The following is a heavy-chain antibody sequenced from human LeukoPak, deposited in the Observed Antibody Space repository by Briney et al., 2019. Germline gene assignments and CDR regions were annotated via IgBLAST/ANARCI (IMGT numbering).Heavy chain of an antibody. CDR3: ARDVNWNDRVGVDY. J-gene: IGHJ4*02. V-gene: IGHV1-69*13. CDR2: IIPIFGTA. D-gene: IGHD1-20*01. Sequence: SVKVSCKASGFTFTSHDYNWVRQAPGQGLEWMGGIIPIFGTANYAQKFQGRVTITADESTSTAYMELSSLRSEDTAVYYCARDVNWNDRVGVDYWGQGTLVTVSS. CDR1: GFTFTSHD.